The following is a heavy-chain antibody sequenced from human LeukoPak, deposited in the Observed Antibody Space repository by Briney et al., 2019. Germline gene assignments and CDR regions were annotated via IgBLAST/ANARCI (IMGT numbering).Heavy chain of an antibody. CDR2: ISYDGSNK. Sequence: GGSLRLSCAASGFTFSSYGMHWVRQAPGKGLEWVAVISYDGSNKYYADSVKGRFTISRDNSKNTLYLQMNSLRAEDTAVYYCAKDLYREGSRGYHDAFDIWGKETMVTVFS. V-gene: IGHV3-30*18. J-gene: IGHJ3*02. CDR3: AKDLYREGSRGYHDAFDI. CDR1: GFTFSSYG. D-gene: IGHD3-22*01.